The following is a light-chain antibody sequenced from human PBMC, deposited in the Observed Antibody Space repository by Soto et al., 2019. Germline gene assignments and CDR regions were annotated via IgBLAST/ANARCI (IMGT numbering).Light chain of an antibody. V-gene: IGLV1-40*01. CDR1: SSNIGAGYD. J-gene: IGLJ1*01. CDR3: QSYDSSLSAL. CDR2: GNS. Sequence: QPVLTQPPSVSGAPGQRVTISCTGSSSNIGAGYDVHWYQQLPGTAPKLLIYGNSNRPSRVPDRFSGSKSGTSASLAITGLQAEDEADYYCQSYDSSLSALFGTGTKVTVL.